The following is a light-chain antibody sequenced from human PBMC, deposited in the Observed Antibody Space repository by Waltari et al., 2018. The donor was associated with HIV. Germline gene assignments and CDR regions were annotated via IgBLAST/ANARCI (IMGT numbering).Light chain of an antibody. J-gene: IGLJ2*01. CDR1: SSNIGAGYD. Sequence: QSVLTQPPSLSGAPGQRVTISCTGSSSNIGAGYDVHWYQKHPGTAPKLLIYGNSHRPSGVPDRFSGSKSGTSVSLASTGLQAEDEADYYCQSYDSSLSGSVVFGGGTKLTVL. CDR2: GNS. CDR3: QSYDSSLSGSVV. V-gene: IGLV1-40*01.